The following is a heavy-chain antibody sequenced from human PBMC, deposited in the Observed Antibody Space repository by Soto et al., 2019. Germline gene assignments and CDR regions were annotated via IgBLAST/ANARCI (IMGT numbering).Heavy chain of an antibody. CDR1: GGSFSGYY. CDR3: AMVRGVINYYYYGMDV. CDR2: INHSGST. D-gene: IGHD3-10*01. V-gene: IGHV4-34*01. J-gene: IGHJ6*02. Sequence: PSETLSLTCAVYGGSFSGYYWTWIRQPPGTGLEWIGEINHSGSTNYNPSLKSRVTISVDTSKNQFSLKLTSVTAADTAVYYCAMVRGVINYYYYGMDVWGQGTTVTVSS.